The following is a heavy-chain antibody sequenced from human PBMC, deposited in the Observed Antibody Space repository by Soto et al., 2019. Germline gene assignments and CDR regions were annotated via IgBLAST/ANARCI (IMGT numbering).Heavy chain of an antibody. J-gene: IGHJ3*02. V-gene: IGHV4-34*01. D-gene: IGHD1-7*01. CDR2: INHSGST. CDR1: GGSFSGYY. Sequence: QVQLQQWGAGLLKPSETLSLTCAVYGGSFSGYYWSWIRQPPGKGLEWIGEINHSGSTNYNPSLKSRVTISVDTSKNQFSLKLSSVTAADTAVYYCARGLKLELENDAFDIWGQGTMVTVSS. CDR3: ARGLKLELENDAFDI.